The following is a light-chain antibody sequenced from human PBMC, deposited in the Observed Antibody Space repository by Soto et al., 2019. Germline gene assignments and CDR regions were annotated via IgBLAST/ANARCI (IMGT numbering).Light chain of an antibody. J-gene: IGKJ5*01. V-gene: IGKV1-8*01. CDR3: QQYDNYVIT. CDR1: QDISSY. Sequence: AIRMTQSPSSLSASPGDRVTITCRASQDISSYLAWYQQKPGKAPNLLIYVASTLQSGVPSRFSGSGSGTHFTLTINSLQPEDIATYYCQQYDNYVITFGQGTRLEIK. CDR2: VAS.